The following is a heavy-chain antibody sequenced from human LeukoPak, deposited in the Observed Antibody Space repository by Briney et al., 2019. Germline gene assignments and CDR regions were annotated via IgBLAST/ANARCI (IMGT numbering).Heavy chain of an antibody. J-gene: IGHJ5*02. D-gene: IGHD2-15*01. V-gene: IGHV4-59*01. CDR2: IYYSGST. CDR1: GGSISTYY. CDR3: ARGSSGGWFDP. Sequence: PSETLSLTCTVSGGSISTYYWTWIRQPPGKGLEWIGYIYYSGSTHYNSSLKSRVTISVDTSKNQFSLKLTSVTAADTAVYYCARGSSGGWFDPWGQGTLVTVSS.